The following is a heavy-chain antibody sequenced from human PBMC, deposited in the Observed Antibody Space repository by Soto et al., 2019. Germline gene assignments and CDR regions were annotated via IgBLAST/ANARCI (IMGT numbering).Heavy chain of an antibody. Sequence: SETLSLTCTVSGGSISSGGYYWSWIRQHPGKGLEWIGYIYYSGSTYYNPSLKSRVTISVDTSKNQFSLKLSSVTAADTAVYYCARDAPTGFIGYYYYGMDVWGQGTTVTVSS. D-gene: IGHD3-9*01. V-gene: IGHV4-31*03. CDR2: IYYSGST. J-gene: IGHJ6*02. CDR1: GGSISSGGYY. CDR3: ARDAPTGFIGYYYYGMDV.